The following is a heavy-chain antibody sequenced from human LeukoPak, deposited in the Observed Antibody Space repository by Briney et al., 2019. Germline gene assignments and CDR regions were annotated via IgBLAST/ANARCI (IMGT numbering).Heavy chain of an antibody. J-gene: IGHJ5*02. Sequence: SETLSLTCTVSGGSISSGDYYWSWIRQPPGKVLEWIAYMYYSGSTYYNPSLKSRVTMSADTSKHQLSLKLSSVPAADTAVYYCARPYYYDSRIDPWGQGILVTVSS. CDR1: GGSISSGDYY. V-gene: IGHV4-30-4*01. CDR2: MYYSGST. D-gene: IGHD3-22*01. CDR3: ARPYYYDSRIDP.